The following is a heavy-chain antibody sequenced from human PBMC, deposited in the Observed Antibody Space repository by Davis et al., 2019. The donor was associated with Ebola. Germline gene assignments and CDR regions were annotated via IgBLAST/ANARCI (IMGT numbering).Heavy chain of an antibody. CDR3: ARVRYFGGGGYYFYRGMDV. CDR1: GDDSTTYV. J-gene: IGHJ6*02. Sequence: SVKVSCKADGDDSTTYVIHWVRQAPGQGLEWMGGTIPILGTAKYAQKFEDRVTITTDESTSTAHMELSGLTSGDTAIYYCARVRYFGGGGYYFYRGMDVWGQGTAVTVSS. V-gene: IGHV1-69*05. CDR2: TIPILGTA. D-gene: IGHD2-15*01.